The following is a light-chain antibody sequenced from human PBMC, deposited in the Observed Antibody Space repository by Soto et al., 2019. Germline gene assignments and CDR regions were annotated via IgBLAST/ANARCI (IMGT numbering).Light chain of an antibody. CDR3: QKYNSAPLT. CDR2: AAS. Sequence: DFQMTQSPSSLSASVGDRVTITCRASQGISNYVAWYQQKPGKVPKLLIYAASTLQSGFPSRFSGSGSGTDFTLTMSSLQPEDVATYYCQKYNSAPLTCGQGTKLDIK. J-gene: IGKJ2*01. V-gene: IGKV1-27*01. CDR1: QGISNY.